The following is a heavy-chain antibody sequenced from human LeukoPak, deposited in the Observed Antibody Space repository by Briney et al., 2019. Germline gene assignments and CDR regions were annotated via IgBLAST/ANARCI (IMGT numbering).Heavy chain of an antibody. D-gene: IGHD1-26*01. V-gene: IGHV4-34*01. CDR2: INHSGST. Sequence: SETLSLTCAVYGGSFSGYYWSWIRQPPGKGLEWIGEINHSGSTNYNPSLKSRVTISVDTSKNQFSLKLSSVTAADTAVYYCASEYSGSYFDYWGQGTLVTVSS. CDR3: ASEYSGSYFDY. CDR1: GGSFSGYY. J-gene: IGHJ4*02.